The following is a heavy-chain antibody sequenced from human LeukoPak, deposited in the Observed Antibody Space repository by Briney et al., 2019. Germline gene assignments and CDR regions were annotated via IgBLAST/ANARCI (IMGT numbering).Heavy chain of an antibody. CDR2: IYYSGST. Sequence: PSETLSLTCTVSGDSISTSNSYWGWIRQPPGKGLEWIGSIYYSGSTYYNPSLKSRVTISVDTSKNQFSLKLSSVTAADTAVYYCARNRYYYGSGSYGVPNWFDPWGQGTLVTVSS. D-gene: IGHD3-10*01. V-gene: IGHV4-39*01. CDR3: ARNRYYYGSGSYGVPNWFDP. J-gene: IGHJ5*02. CDR1: GDSISTSNSY.